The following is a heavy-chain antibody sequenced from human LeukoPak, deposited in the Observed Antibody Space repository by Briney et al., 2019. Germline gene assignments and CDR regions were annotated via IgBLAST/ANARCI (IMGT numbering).Heavy chain of an antibody. CDR3: ARGLFGGYSYGSVYWFDP. V-gene: IGHV4-34*01. Sequence: SETLSLTCAVYGGSFSGYYWSWIRQPPGKGLEWIGEISHSGSTNYNPSLKSRVTISVDTSKNQFSLKLSSVTAADTTVYYCARGLFGGYSYGSVYWFDPWGQGTLVTVSS. D-gene: IGHD5-18*01. J-gene: IGHJ5*02. CDR2: ISHSGST. CDR1: GGSFSGYY.